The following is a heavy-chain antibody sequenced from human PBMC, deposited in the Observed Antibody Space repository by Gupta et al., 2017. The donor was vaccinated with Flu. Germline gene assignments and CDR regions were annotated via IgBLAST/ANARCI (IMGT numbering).Heavy chain of an antibody. J-gene: IGHJ3*02. CDR1: SSA. V-gene: IGHV1-58*01. CDR2: ILVGSGNT. CDR3: AAAHYYDNSGYNARNDAVDI. D-gene: IGHD3-22*01. Sequence: SSAVQWVRQARGQRLEWIGWILVGSGNTNYAKKYQERVTIIRDMSTSTAYMELSSLRSDDTAVYYCAAAHYYDNSGYNARNDAVDIWGQGTMVTVSS.